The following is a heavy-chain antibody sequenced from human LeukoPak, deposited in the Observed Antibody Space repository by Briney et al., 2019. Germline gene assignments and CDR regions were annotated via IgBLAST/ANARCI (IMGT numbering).Heavy chain of an antibody. CDR1: GYSISSGYY. V-gene: IGHV4-38-2*01. CDR2: IYQSGST. CDR3: ARVIYCSGGSCYDGAWFDP. J-gene: IGHJ5*02. Sequence: PSETLSLTCAVSGYSISSGYYWGWIRQPPGKGLEWIGSIYQSGSTYYNPSLKSRVTISVDTPKNQFSLKLISVTAADTAVYYCARVIYCSGGSCYDGAWFDPWGQGTLVTVCS. D-gene: IGHD2-15*01.